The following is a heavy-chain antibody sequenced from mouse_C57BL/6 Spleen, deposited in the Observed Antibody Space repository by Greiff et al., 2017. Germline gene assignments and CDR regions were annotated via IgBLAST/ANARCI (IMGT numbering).Heavy chain of an antibody. D-gene: IGHD1-1*01. J-gene: IGHJ2*01. V-gene: IGHV5-6*01. CDR3: AREDGSSYVNY. Sequence: EVKVVESGGDLVKPGGSLKLSCAASGFTFSSYGMSWVRQTPDKRLEWVATISSGGSYTYYPDSVKGRFTISRDNAKNTLYLQMSSLKSEDTAMYYCAREDGSSYVNYWGQGTTLTVSS. CDR2: ISSGGSYT. CDR1: GFTFSSYG.